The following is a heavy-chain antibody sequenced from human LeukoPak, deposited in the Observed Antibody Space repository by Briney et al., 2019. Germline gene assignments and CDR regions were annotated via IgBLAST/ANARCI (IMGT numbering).Heavy chain of an antibody. CDR1: EFTFSAYA. CDR2: ISYDGSNK. J-gene: IGHJ2*01. V-gene: IGHV3-30-3*01. D-gene: IGHD3-16*01. Sequence: PGGSLRLSCAASEFTFSAYAMHWVRQVLGKGLEWVAVISYDGSNKYYADSVKGRFTISRDNSKNTLYLQMNSLRAEDTAVYYCASYQDSGVGSYGPLLWYFDVWGRGTLVTVSS. CDR3: ASYQDSGVGSYGPLLWYFDV.